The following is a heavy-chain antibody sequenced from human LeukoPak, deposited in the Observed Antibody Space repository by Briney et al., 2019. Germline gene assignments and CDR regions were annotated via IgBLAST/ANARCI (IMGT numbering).Heavy chain of an antibody. CDR3: ARCDSSSSPLFDY. CDR2: ISYDGSNK. Sequence: GGSLRLSCAASGFTFSSYAMHWVRQAPGKGLEWVAVISYDGSNKKYADSVKGRFTISRDNSQKTLYLLLNSLRAEDTAVYYCARCDSSSSPLFDYWGQGTLVTVSS. D-gene: IGHD6-6*01. V-gene: IGHV3-30*04. J-gene: IGHJ4*02. CDR1: GFTFSSYA.